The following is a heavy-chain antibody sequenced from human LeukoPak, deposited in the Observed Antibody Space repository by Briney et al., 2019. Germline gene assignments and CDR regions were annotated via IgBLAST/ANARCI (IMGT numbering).Heavy chain of an antibody. Sequence: GGSLRLSCAASGFTFSSYAMSWVRQAPGKGLEWVSAISGSGGSTYYADSVKGRFTISRDNSKNTLYLQINSLRTDDTAVFYCARGGLGSAFDNWGQGTLVTVSS. D-gene: IGHD6-19*01. J-gene: IGHJ4*02. CDR2: ISGSGGST. CDR3: ARGGLGSAFDN. V-gene: IGHV3-23*01. CDR1: GFTFSSYA.